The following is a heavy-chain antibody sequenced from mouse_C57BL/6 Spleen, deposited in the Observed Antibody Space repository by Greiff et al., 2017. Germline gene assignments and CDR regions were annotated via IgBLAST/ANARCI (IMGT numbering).Heavy chain of an antibody. CDR2: ISSGSSTN. V-gene: IGHV5-17*01. CDR1: GFTFSDYG. CDR3: ARDGSSPFAY. D-gene: IGHD1-1*01. J-gene: IGHJ3*01. Sequence: EVKVVESGGGLVKPGGSLKLSCAASGFTFSDYGMHWVRQAPGKGLEWVAYISSGSSTNYYADTVKGRFTISRDNAKNTLFRQMTSLRSEDTAMYYCARDGSSPFAYWGQGTLVTVSA.